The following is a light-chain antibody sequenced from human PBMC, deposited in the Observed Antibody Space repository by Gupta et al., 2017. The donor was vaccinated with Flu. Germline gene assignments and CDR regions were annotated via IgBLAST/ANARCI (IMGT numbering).Light chain of an antibody. V-gene: IGKV3-11*01. Sequence: EIVLTQSPATLSLSPGDRATLSCRASQSVTSYLAGYQQKPGQAPRLLIYDTSNRAAGIPARFSGSGSGTDFTLTISSLEPEDFAVYYCQQRSNWPPFTFGPGTKVDIK. CDR1: QSVTSY. J-gene: IGKJ3*01. CDR2: DTS. CDR3: QQRSNWPPFT.